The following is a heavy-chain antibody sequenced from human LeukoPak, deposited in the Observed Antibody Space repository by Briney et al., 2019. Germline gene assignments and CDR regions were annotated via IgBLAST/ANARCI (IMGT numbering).Heavy chain of an antibody. V-gene: IGHV1-24*01. CDR2: FDSDSSET. J-gene: IGHJ4*02. CDR3: ARDLQSQYQPLLPHDY. D-gene: IGHD2-2*01. CDR1: GFSLRDLS. Sequence: ASVKVSCKISGFSLRDLSMHWVRQGPGKGLEWMGGFDSDSSETIYAQKFQGRVTITADKSTSTAYMELSSLRSEDTAVYYCARDLQSQYQPLLPHDYWGQGTLVTVSS.